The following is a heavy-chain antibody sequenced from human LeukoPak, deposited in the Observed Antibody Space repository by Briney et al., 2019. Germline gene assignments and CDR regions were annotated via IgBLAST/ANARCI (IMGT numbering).Heavy chain of an antibody. Sequence: GGSLRLSCAASGFTFSSYAMSWVRQAPGKGLEWVSAISGSGGSTYYADSVKGRFTISRDNSKNTLYLQMNSLRAEDTAVYYCAKVLNYYDSSGYYYFDYWGQGTLATVSS. D-gene: IGHD3-22*01. V-gene: IGHV3-23*01. CDR3: AKVLNYYDSSGYYYFDY. CDR1: GFTFSSYA. CDR2: ISGSGGST. J-gene: IGHJ4*02.